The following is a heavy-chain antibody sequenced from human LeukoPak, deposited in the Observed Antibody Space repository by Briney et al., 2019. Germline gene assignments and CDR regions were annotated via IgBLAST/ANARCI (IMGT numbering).Heavy chain of an antibody. CDR2: IYYSGST. Sequence: PSETLSLTCTVSGGSVSSGSYYWSWIRQPPGKGLEWIGYIYYSGSTNYNPSLKSRVTISVDTSKNQFSLKLSSVTAADTAVYYCARDKTVVTYYYGMDVWGQGTAVTVSS. CDR3: ARDKTVVTYYYGMDV. D-gene: IGHD4-23*01. V-gene: IGHV4-61*01. J-gene: IGHJ6*02. CDR1: GGSVSSGSYY.